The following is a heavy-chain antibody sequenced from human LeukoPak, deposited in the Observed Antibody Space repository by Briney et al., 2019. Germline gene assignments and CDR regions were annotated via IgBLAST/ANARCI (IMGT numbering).Heavy chain of an antibody. J-gene: IGHJ4*02. CDR3: AALVVVISPNYLDY. CDR1: GFTFSSYS. V-gene: IGHV3-23*01. D-gene: IGHD3-22*01. Sequence: GGSLRLSCAASGFTFSSYSMNWVRQAPGKGLEWVSPISGSGDSTYYAGSVKGRCTISRDNSKNTLYLQMNSLRAEDTALYYCAALVVVISPNYLDYWGQGTLVTVSS. CDR2: ISGSGDST.